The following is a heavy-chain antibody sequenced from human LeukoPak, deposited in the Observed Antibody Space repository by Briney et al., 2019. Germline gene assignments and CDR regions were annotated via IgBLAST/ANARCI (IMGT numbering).Heavy chain of an antibody. CDR3: ARSDRDPTSDYFYYYYMDV. V-gene: IGHV3-64*01. CDR2: ISSNGGST. Sequence: GGSLRLSCAASGFTFRSYAMHWVRQAPGKGLEYVSSISSNGGSTDYANSVKDRFTISRDNSKNTLYLQMGSLRAEDMAVYYCARSDRDPTSDYFYYYYMDVWGKGATVTVSS. J-gene: IGHJ6*03. CDR1: GFTFRSYA. D-gene: IGHD2-2*01.